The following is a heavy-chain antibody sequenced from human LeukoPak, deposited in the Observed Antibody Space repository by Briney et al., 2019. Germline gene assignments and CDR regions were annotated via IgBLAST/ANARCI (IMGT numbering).Heavy chain of an antibody. D-gene: IGHD1-14*01. CDR3: VRKNRDFNAAFDI. Sequence: GGSLRLSCAASGFPFSSCAMSWVRQAPGKGLEWVSISYSDSNTNYADSVKGRFTISRDTSQNTLSLQMNSLRAEDTAVYYCVRKNRDFNAAFDIWGQGTVVTVSS. V-gene: IGHV3-23*01. CDR2: SYSDSNT. CDR1: GFPFSSCA. J-gene: IGHJ3*02.